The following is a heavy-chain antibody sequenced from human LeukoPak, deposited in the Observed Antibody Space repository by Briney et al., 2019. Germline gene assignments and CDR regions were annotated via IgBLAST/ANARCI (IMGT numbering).Heavy chain of an antibody. D-gene: IGHD6-6*01. J-gene: IGHJ4*02. CDR2: INHSGST. CDR1: GFTVNNNY. CDR3: ARSGQLVRIFDY. Sequence: GSLRLSCAASGFTVNNNYMSWIRQAPGKGLEWIGEINHSGSTNYNPSLKSRVTISVDTSKNQFSLKLSSVTAADTAVYYCARSGQLVRIFDYWGQGTLVTVSS. V-gene: IGHV4-34*01.